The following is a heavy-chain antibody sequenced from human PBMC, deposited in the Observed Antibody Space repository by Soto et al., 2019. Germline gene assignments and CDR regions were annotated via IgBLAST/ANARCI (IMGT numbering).Heavy chain of an antibody. CDR1: GDAFQSYA. CDR2: IIPSYDRT. J-gene: IGHJ4*02. Sequence: QVLLLQSGSEVKKPGSSVKVSCKASGDAFQSYAIHWVRQAPGQGLEYMGRIIPSYDRTKYAQKFQGRRRVTADRDTSNVYMELSSLRFEDTDVYYYARDNTNDYGDDTFDYWGQGTKVIVSS. D-gene: IGHD4-17*01. CDR3: ARDNTNDYGDDTFDY. V-gene: IGHV1-69*06.